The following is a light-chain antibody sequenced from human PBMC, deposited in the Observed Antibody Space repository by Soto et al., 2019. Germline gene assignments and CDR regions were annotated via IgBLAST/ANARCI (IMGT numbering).Light chain of an antibody. Sequence: DIQMTQSPSTLTSSVGDRVTITCRASQRISSWLAWYQQKPGTAPKLLISKASGLQSGVPSRFSGLGSGTDFSLTISKLQPNDSATYYFQQAKSYPYTFGQGTNLEIK. CDR1: QRISSW. V-gene: IGKV1-5*03. CDR2: KAS. CDR3: QQAKSYPYT. J-gene: IGKJ2*01.